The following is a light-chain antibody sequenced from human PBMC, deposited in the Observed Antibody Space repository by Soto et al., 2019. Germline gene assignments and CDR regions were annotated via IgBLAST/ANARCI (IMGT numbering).Light chain of an antibody. CDR2: GAS. V-gene: IGKV3-20*01. Sequence: EIVLTQSPGTLSLSPGERATLSCRASQSVSSSYLAWYQQKPGQAPRLLIYGASSRATGIPDRFSGSGSATDFTLTISRLEPEDFAVYYCQQYGSSLLLTFGGGTKVEIK. J-gene: IGKJ4*01. CDR3: QQYGSSLLLT. CDR1: QSVSSSY.